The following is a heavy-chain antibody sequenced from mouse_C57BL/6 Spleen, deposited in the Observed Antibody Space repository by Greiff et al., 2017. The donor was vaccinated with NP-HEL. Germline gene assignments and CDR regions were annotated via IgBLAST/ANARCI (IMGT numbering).Heavy chain of an antibody. Sequence: EVQLQQSGAELVRPGASVKLSCTASGFTIKDDYMHWVKQRPEQGLEWIGWIDPENGDTEYASKFQGKATITADTSSNTAYLQISSLTSEDTAVYYCTTLKAAQAPWGQGTLVTVSA. CDR3: TTLKAAQAP. CDR2: IDPENGDT. J-gene: IGHJ3*01. V-gene: IGHV14-4*01. CDR1: GFTIKDDY. D-gene: IGHD3-2*02.